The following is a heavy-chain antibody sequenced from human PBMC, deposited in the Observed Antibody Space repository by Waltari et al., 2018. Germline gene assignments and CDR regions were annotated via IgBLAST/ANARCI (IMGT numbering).Heavy chain of an antibody. Sequence: WVRQAPGKGLEWVSTISGSGGTTYYADSVKGRFTISRDNSKNTMYLQMNSLRAEDTAVYYCAKRHPTVTIDYWGQGTLVTVSS. V-gene: IGHV3-23*01. J-gene: IGHJ4*02. CDR3: AKRHPTVTIDY. CDR2: ISGSGGTT. D-gene: IGHD4-17*01.